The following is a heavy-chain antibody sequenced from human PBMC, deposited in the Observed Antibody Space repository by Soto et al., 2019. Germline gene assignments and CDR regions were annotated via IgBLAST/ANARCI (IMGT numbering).Heavy chain of an antibody. CDR3: ARDDDYEANAFDY. Sequence: GGSLRLSCAASGFTFSRYGMHWVRQAPGKGLEWVALIWNDGIRKVYADSVKGRFTISRDNSKNTLDLQMNSLRAEDTAVYYCARDDDYEANAFDYCGQGTMVTV. D-gene: IGHD3-22*01. J-gene: IGHJ4*02. CDR1: GFTFSRYG. V-gene: IGHV3-33*01. CDR2: IWNDGIRK.